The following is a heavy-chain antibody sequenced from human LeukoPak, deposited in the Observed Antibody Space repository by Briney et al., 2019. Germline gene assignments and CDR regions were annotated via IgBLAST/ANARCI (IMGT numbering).Heavy chain of an antibody. J-gene: IGHJ4*02. CDR3: ARDSRAAASGFDY. CDR2: IYSGGST. Sequence: GGSLRLSCAASGFTVSSNYMSWVRQAPGKGLEWVSVIYSGGSTYYADSVKGRFTISRDNSKNSLYLQMNSLRAEDTAVYYCARDSRAAASGFDYWGQGTLVTVSS. D-gene: IGHD6-13*01. CDR1: GFTVSSNY. V-gene: IGHV3-53*01.